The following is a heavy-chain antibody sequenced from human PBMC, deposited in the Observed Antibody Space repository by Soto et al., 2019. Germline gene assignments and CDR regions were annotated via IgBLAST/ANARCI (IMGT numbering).Heavy chain of an antibody. CDR1: GYTFTSYY. CDR2: INPSGGST. Sequence: ASVKVSCKASGYTFTSYYMHWVRQAPGQGLEWMGIINPSGGSTSYAQKFQGRVTMTRNTSISTAYMELSSLGSEDTAVYYCARSRYCTSSSCYVSWFEPWGQGTPVTVSS. V-gene: IGHV1-46*01. J-gene: IGHJ5*02. CDR3: ARSRYCTSSSCYVSWFEP. D-gene: IGHD2-2*01.